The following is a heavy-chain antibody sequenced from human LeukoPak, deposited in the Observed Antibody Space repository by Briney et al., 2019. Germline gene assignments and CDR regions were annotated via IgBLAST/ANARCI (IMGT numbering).Heavy chain of an antibody. CDR2: IFHSGST. V-gene: IGHV4-59*12. Sequence: PSETLSLTCTVSGGSISSYYWGWVRQPPGRALEWIGNIFHSGSTYYSPSLKSRVTISLDTSRNQFSLKLNSVTAADTAVYYCAKSNGYGLIDIWGQGTMVTVSS. CDR1: GGSISSYY. D-gene: IGHD3-22*01. CDR3: AKSNGYGLIDI. J-gene: IGHJ3*02.